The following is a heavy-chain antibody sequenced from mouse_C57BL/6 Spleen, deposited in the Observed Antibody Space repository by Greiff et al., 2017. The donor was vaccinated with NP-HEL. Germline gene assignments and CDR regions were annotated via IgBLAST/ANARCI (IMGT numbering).Heavy chain of an antibody. D-gene: IGHD1-1*01. J-gene: IGHJ3*01. CDR1: GFTFSDFY. V-gene: IGHV7-1*01. CDR3: ARDARYYYGSSSSWFAY. Sequence: DVKLVESGGGLVQSGRSLRLSCATSGFTFSDFYMEWVRQAPGKGLEWIAASRNKANDYTTEYSASVKGRFIVSRDTSQSILYLQMNALRAEDTAIYYCARDARYYYGSSSSWFAYWGQGTLVTVSA. CDR2: SRNKANDYTT.